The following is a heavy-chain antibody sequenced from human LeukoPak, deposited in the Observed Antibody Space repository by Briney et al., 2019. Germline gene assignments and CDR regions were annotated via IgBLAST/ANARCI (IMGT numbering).Heavy chain of an antibody. Sequence: SETLSLTCAVYGGSFSGYYWSWIRQPPGKGLEWIGEINHSGSTNYNPSLKSRVTISVDTSKNQFSLKLSSVTAADTAVYYCARVLVVVAATEVGAFDIWGQGTMVTVSS. CDR2: INHSGST. CDR1: GGSFSGYY. V-gene: IGHV4-34*01. D-gene: IGHD2-15*01. CDR3: ARVLVVVAATEVGAFDI. J-gene: IGHJ3*02.